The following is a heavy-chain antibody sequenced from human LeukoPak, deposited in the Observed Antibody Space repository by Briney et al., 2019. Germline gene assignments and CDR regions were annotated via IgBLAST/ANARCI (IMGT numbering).Heavy chain of an antibody. CDR1: GGTFSSYA. CDR3: AREKYSYGYYFDY. J-gene: IGHJ4*02. CDR2: IIPIFGTA. V-gene: IGHV1-69*05. D-gene: IGHD5-18*01. Sequence: SVKVSCKASGGTFSSYAISWVRQAPGQGLKWMGRIIPIFGTANYAQKFQGRVTITTDESTSTAYMELSSLRSEDTAVYYCAREKYSYGYYFDYWGQGTLVTVSS.